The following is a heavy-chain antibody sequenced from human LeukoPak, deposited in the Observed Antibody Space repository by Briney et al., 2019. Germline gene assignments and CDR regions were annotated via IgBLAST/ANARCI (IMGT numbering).Heavy chain of an antibody. CDR3: ARARGSGNYYNPYYFDY. CDR1: GITFSDYY. Sequence: GGSLRLSCAASGITFSDYYMSWIRQAPGKGLEWVSYISSTGSMINYADSVKGRFTISRDNAKNSLYLQMNSLRAEDTAVYYCARARGSGNYYNPYYFDYWDQGTLVTVSS. V-gene: IGHV3-11*04. CDR2: ISSTGSMI. D-gene: IGHD3-10*01. J-gene: IGHJ4*02.